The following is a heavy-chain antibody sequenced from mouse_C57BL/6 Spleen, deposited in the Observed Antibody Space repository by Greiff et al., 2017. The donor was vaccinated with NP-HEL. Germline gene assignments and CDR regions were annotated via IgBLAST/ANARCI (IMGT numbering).Heavy chain of an antibody. J-gene: IGHJ4*01. D-gene: IGHD1-1*01. CDR1: GFNIKDYY. CDR3: ARCDITTVVGNAMDY. Sequence: EVQLQQSGAELVKPGASVKLSCTASGFNIKDYYMHWVKQRTEQGLEWIGRIDPEDGETKYAPKFQGKATITADTSSNTAYLQRGSLTSEDTAVYYCARCDITTVVGNAMDYWGQGTSVTVSS. CDR2: IDPEDGET. V-gene: IGHV14-2*01.